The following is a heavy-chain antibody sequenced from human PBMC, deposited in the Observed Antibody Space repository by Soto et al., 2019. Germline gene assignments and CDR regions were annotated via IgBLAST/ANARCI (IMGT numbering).Heavy chain of an antibody. D-gene: IGHD6-13*01. V-gene: IGHV3-64D*06. CDR1: GFTVSSFG. CDR3: VKDMGQAAVGIRYPYGLDV. CDR2: LSSNGIGT. Sequence: GGSLRLSCSGSGFTVSSFGMHWVRQAPGKGLEHVSTLSSNGIGTYYADSVKGRFTFSRDTSKNTLYLQMSSLRTEDTAIYYCVKDMGQAAVGIRYPYGLDVWGLGTTVTVSS. J-gene: IGHJ6*02.